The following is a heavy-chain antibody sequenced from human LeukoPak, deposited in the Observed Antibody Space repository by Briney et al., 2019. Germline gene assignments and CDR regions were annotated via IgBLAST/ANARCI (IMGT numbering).Heavy chain of an antibody. Sequence: ASVKVSCKASGGTFSSYAISWLRQAPGQGLEWMGRIIPIFGTANYAQKFQGRVTITTDESTSTAYMELSSLRSEDTAVYYCARCYYYDSSGYSYHFDYWGQGTLVTVSS. CDR1: GGTFSSYA. CDR3: ARCYYYDSSGYSYHFDY. D-gene: IGHD3-22*01. CDR2: IIPIFGTA. V-gene: IGHV1-69*05. J-gene: IGHJ4*02.